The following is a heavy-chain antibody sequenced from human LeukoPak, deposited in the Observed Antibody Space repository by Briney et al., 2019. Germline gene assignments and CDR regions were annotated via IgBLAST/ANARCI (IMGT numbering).Heavy chain of an antibody. CDR1: GGSISSYY. J-gene: IGHJ5*02. V-gene: IGHV4-4*07. D-gene: IGHD2-2*02. Sequence: KPSETLSLTCTVSGGSISSYYWSWIRQPARKGLEWIGRIYTSGSTNYNPSLKSRVTISVDTSKNQFSLKLSSVTAADTAVYYCARGKRYCSSTSCYTLNWFDPWGQGTLVTVSS. CDR2: IYTSGST. CDR3: ARGKRYCSSTSCYTLNWFDP.